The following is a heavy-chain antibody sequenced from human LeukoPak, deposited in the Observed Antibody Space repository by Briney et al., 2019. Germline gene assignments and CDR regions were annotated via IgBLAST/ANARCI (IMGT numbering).Heavy chain of an antibody. Sequence: SVKVSCKASGGTFSSYAISWVRQAPGQGFEWMGRIIPILGIANYAQKFQGRVTITADKSTSTAYTELSSLRSEDTAVYYCARVRMVRGVIPFDYWGQGTLVTVSS. CDR2: IIPILGIA. CDR1: GGTFSSYA. V-gene: IGHV1-69*04. D-gene: IGHD3-10*01. J-gene: IGHJ4*02. CDR3: ARVRMVRGVIPFDY.